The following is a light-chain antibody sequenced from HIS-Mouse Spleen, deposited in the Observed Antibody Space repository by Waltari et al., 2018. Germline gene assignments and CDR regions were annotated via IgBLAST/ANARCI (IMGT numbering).Light chain of an antibody. V-gene: IGLV1-44*01. Sequence: QSVLTQPPSASGTPGQRVTISCSGSSSNIGSNTVNWYQQLPGTAPKLLIDSKSQRHYGGPDRFSGSTSGTSASLAISGLQSEDEADYYCAAWDDSLKGVFGGGTKLTVL. J-gene: IGLJ3*02. CDR2: SKS. CDR3: AAWDDSLKGV. CDR1: SSNIGSNT.